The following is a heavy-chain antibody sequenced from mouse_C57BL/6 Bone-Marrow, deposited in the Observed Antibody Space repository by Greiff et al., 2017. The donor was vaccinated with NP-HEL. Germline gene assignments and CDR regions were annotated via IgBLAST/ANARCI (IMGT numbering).Heavy chain of an antibody. V-gene: IGHV1-55*01. CDR2: IYPGSGST. CDR3: ARDYYYGSSLYAMDY. CDR1: GYTFTSYW. D-gene: IGHD1-1*01. J-gene: IGHJ4*01. Sequence: VQLQQPGAELVKPGASVKLSCKASGYTFTSYWMHWVKQRPGQGLEWIGDIYPGSGSTNYNEKFKSKATLTVDTSSSTAYMQLSSLTSEDSAVYYCARDYYYGSSLYAMDYWGQGTSVTVSS.